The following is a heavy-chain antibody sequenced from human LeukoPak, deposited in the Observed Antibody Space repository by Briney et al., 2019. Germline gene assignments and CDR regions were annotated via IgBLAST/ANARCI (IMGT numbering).Heavy chain of an antibody. CDR1: GGSFSGYY. CDR2: INHSGST. CDR3: ARGPPYSYGRSFDY. D-gene: IGHD5-18*01. Sequence: PSETLSLTCAVYGGSFSGYYWSWIRQPPGKWLEWIGEINHSGSTNYNLSLKSRVTISVDTSKNQFSLKLRSVTAADSGVYYCARGPPYSYGRSFDYWSQGTLVTVSS. V-gene: IGHV4-34*01. J-gene: IGHJ4*02.